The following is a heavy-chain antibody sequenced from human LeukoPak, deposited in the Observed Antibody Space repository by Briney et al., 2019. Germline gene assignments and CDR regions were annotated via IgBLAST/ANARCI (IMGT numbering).Heavy chain of an antibody. CDR2: IYYSGST. Sequence: SETLSLTCTVSGGSISSYYWSWIRQHPGKGREWIGYIYYSGSTNYNPSLKSRVTISVDTSKNQFSLKLSSVTAADTAVYYCARVGFREPAFDYWGQGTLVTVSS. CDR3: ARVGFREPAFDY. V-gene: IGHV4-59*01. CDR1: GGSISSYY. J-gene: IGHJ4*02. D-gene: IGHD3-10*01.